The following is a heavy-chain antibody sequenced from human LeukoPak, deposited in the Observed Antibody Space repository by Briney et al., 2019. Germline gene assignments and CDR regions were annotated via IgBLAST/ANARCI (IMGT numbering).Heavy chain of an antibody. CDR1: GFTFSSYW. CDR2: IKQDGSEK. CDR3: GGELPGDWGVFDI. V-gene: IGHV3-7*01. Sequence: PGGSLRLSCAASGFTFSSYWMSWVRQAPGKGLEWVANIKQDGSEKYYVDSVKGRFTISRDNAKNSLYLQMNSLRAEDTAVYYCGGELPGDWGVFDIWGKGKMVTVFS. D-gene: IGHD7-27*01. J-gene: IGHJ3*02.